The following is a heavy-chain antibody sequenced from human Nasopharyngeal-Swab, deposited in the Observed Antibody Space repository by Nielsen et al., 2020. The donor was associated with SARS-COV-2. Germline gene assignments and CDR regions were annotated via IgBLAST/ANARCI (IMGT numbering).Heavy chain of an antibody. V-gene: IGHV4-61*02. CDR1: GGSISSCSYY. J-gene: IGHJ3*02. CDR3: AKKDKLQHLDAFDI. D-gene: IGHD6-13*01. Sequence: SETLSLTCTVSGGSISSCSYYWSWIRQPAGKGLEWISRILTNGSTNYNPSLKSRITISVDTSKNQFSLRLSSVTAADTAVYYCAKKDKLQHLDAFDIWGQGTVVTVSS. CDR2: ILTNGST.